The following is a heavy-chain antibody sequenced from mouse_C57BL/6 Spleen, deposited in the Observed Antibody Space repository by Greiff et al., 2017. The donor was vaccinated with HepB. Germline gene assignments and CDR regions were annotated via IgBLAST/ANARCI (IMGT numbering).Heavy chain of an antibody. Sequence: QVQLKQPGAELVMPGASVKLSCKASGYTFTSYWMHWVKQRPGQGLEWIGEIDPSDSYTNYNQKFKGKSTLTVDKSSSTAYMQLSSLTSEDSAVYYCAYYYGGFAYWGQGTLVTVSA. CDR3: AYYYGGFAY. CDR2: IDPSDSYT. CDR1: GYTFTSYW. D-gene: IGHD1-1*01. J-gene: IGHJ3*01. V-gene: IGHV1-69*01.